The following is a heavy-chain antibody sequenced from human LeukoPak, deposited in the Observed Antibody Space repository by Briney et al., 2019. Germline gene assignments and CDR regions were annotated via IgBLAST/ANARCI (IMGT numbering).Heavy chain of an antibody. J-gene: IGHJ5*02. D-gene: IGHD2-2*01. CDR3: TTDLVGLCSSTGCYDNWLDP. CDR2: IGGSDSIV. CDR1: AFNVNDYY. V-gene: IGHV3-11*01. Sequence: GRSLRLSCGASAFNVNDYYMSWVRQAPGKGLEWLSDIGGSDSIVAYAGSVEGRFTISRDIAKNSLFLQMNSMKTEDTAVYYCTTDLVGLCSSTGCYDNWLDPWGQGTLVTVSS.